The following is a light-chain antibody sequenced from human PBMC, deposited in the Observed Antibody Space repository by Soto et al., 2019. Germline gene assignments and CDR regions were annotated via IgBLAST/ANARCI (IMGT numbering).Light chain of an antibody. CDR1: QTISSW. J-gene: IGKJ1*01. V-gene: IGKV1-5*03. CDR3: QHYNSYSEA. CDR2: KAS. Sequence: DIQMTQSPSTLSGSVGDGVTITCRASQTISSWLAWYQQKPGKAPKLLIYKASTLKSGVPSRFSGSGSGTEFTLTISSLQPDDFATYYCQHYNSYSEAFXQGTKVDIK.